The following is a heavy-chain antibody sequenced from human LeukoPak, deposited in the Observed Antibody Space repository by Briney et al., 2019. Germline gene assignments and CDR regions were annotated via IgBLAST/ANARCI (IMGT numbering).Heavy chain of an antibody. CDR1: GGSISSSSYY. CDR2: ISYSGST. D-gene: IGHD6-19*01. Sequence: SETLSLTCTVSGGSISSSSYYWGWIRQPPGKGLEWIGSISYSGSTYYNPSLNSRVTISVDTSKNQFSLNLSSVTAADTAVYYCARHDIIAVAFSYWGQGTLVTVSS. V-gene: IGHV4-39*01. CDR3: ARHDIIAVAFSY. J-gene: IGHJ4*02.